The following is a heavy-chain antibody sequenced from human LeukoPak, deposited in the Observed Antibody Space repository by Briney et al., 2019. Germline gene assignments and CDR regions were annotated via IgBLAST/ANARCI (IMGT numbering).Heavy chain of an antibody. D-gene: IGHD1-26*01. Sequence: GGSLRLSCAASGFTFSSYAMSWVRQAPGKGLEWVSAISGSGGNTYSADSVKGRFTISRDNSKNTLYLQMNSLRAEDTAVYYCATTFGGTYTAFDYWGQGTLVTVSS. CDR2: ISGSGGNT. J-gene: IGHJ4*02. CDR3: ATTFGGTYTAFDY. CDR1: GFTFSSYA. V-gene: IGHV3-23*01.